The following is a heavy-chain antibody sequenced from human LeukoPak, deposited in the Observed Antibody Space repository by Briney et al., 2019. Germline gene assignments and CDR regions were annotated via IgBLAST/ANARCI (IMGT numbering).Heavy chain of an antibody. J-gene: IGHJ3*02. Sequence: SETLSLTFIVSGYSISSGYWWGWIRQPPGKGLEWIGSMFHSGSTFYNPSLRGRVTMSVDTSKNQFSLTLSSVTAADTAVYYCARDHYCSSASCNDAFDIWGQGTMVTVSS. V-gene: IGHV4-38-2*02. CDR2: MFHSGST. CDR3: ARDHYCSSASCNDAFDI. D-gene: IGHD2-2*01. CDR1: GYSISSGYW.